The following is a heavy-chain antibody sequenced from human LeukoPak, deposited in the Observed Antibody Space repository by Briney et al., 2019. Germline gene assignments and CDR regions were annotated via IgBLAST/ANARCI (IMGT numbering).Heavy chain of an antibody. V-gene: IGHV3-48*01. CDR1: GFIFSQYS. D-gene: IGHD5-12*01. J-gene: IGHJ5*02. Sequence: GGSLVVSCAASGFIFSQYSMNWVRQAPGKGLEWVSHIRSSSETFYADSVKGRFTISRDNARNSLYLQMNNLRGEDTAIYYCARDAGNSGYGCDLWGQGTLVTVSS. CDR3: ARDAGNSGYGCDL. CDR2: IRSSSET.